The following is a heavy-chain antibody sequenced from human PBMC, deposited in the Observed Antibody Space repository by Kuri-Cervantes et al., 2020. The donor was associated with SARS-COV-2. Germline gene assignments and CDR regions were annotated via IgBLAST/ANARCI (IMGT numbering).Heavy chain of an antibody. D-gene: IGHD4-17*01. CDR1: GFTFSNAW. J-gene: IGHJ3*02. Sequence: GESLKISWAASGFTFSNAWMNWVRQAPGKGLGWVGRIKSKTDGGTTDYAAPVKGRFTISRDDSKNTLYLQMNSLKTEDTAVYYCTTNYGDYWDAFDIWGQGTMVTVSS. CDR2: IKSKTDGGTT. CDR3: TTNYGDYWDAFDI. V-gene: IGHV3-15*07.